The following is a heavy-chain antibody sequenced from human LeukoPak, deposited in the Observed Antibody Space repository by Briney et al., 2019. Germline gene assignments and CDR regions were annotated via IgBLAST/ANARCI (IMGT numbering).Heavy chain of an antibody. J-gene: IGHJ4*02. Sequence: QPGGSLRLSCAASGFSFTTYWMSWVRQFPGKGLERVANINQDGAEKYYVDSVKGRFTISRDNAKNSLYLQMNSLRAEDTAVYYCARAGGQWLVLFDYWGQGTLVTVSS. CDR1: GFSFTTYW. V-gene: IGHV3-7*01. D-gene: IGHD6-19*01. CDR2: INQDGAEK. CDR3: ARAGGQWLVLFDY.